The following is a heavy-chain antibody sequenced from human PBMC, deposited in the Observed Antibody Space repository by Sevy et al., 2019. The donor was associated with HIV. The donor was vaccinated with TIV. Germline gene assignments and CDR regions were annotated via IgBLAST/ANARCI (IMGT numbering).Heavy chain of an antibody. CDR3: ARVPTYYFGSGTYFDY. Sequence: ASVKVSCKASGYTFSSNGIAWVRQAPGQGIQWMGWIGVYNGNSKYAQNLQDRLTMTTDTSTSTAYMELKSLRSDDTAVYYCARVPTYYFGSGTYFDYWGHGTLVTVSS. J-gene: IGHJ4*01. V-gene: IGHV1-18*01. CDR2: IGVYNGNS. D-gene: IGHD3-10*01. CDR1: GYTFSSNG.